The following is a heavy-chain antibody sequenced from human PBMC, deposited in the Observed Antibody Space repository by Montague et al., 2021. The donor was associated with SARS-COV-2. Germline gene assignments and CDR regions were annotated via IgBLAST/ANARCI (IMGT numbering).Heavy chain of an antibody. CDR1: GGSFSGYY. J-gene: IGHJ4*02. D-gene: IGHD3-9*01. V-gene: IGHV4-34*01. CDR2: INHSGST. CDR3: ARAPDYDILTGDLTEGLDF. Sequence: SETLSLTCAVYGGSFSGYYWSWIRQPPGKGLEWIGEINHSGSTNYNPSLKSRVTISVDTSKSQFSLKVSSVTAADTAVYFCARAPDYDILTGDLTEGLDFWGQGTLVTVSS.